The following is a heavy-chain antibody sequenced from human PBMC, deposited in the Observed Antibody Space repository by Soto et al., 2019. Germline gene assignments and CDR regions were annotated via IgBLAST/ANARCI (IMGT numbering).Heavy chain of an antibody. D-gene: IGHD3-10*01. CDR1: GFTFSNYG. CDR2: ILNDGSNK. CDR3: ARDDEYSGNGMDV. Sequence: QVQLVESGGGVVQPGRSLRLSCAASGFTFSNYGMHWVRQAPGKGLEWVAVILNDGSNKYHADSVKDLFTISRDNSKNTLYLQMNGLRAEDTAVYYCARDDEYSGNGMDVWGQGTTVTVS. V-gene: IGHV3-33*01. J-gene: IGHJ6*02.